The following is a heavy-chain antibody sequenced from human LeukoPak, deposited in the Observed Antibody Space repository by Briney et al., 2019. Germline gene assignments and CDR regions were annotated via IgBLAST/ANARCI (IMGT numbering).Heavy chain of an antibody. D-gene: IGHD6-13*01. CDR1: GYTFPSYN. V-gene: IGHV1-46*01. CDR3: ARDPRSSSCKGCDYYGMDV. Sequence: ASVKVSCKASGYTFPSYNMHWVRQAPGQGLEWMGIINPSGAYTSYAQKFQGRVTITADKSTSTAYMELSSLRSEDTAVYYCARDPRSSSCKGCDYYGMDVWGQGTTVTVSS. CDR2: INPSGAYT. J-gene: IGHJ6*02.